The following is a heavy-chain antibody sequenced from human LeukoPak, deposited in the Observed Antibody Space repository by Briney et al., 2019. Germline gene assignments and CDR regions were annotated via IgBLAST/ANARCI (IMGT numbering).Heavy chain of an antibody. CDR1: GFTFSSYW. J-gene: IGHJ4*02. Sequence: GGSLRLSCAASGFTFSSYWMHWVRHAPGKGPVWVSRINSDGSSTSYADSVKGRFTISRDNAKNTLYLQMNSLRGEDTAVYYCVRGWAERSGSSFYFDYWGQGTLVTVSS. CDR3: VRGWAERSGSSFYFDY. D-gene: IGHD1-26*01. CDR2: INSDGSST. V-gene: IGHV3-74*01.